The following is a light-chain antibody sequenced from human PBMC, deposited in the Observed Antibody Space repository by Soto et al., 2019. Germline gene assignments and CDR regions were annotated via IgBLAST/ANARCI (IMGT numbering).Light chain of an antibody. CDR2: EVR. Sequence: QSVLTQPASVSGSPGQSITIACTGTNRDVGSYNLVSWYQQRPGEAPKLIISEVRNRPSGISYRFTGSKSGNTASLTISGLQAEDEADYYCSSYTTTSTLVFGGGTKLIVL. CDR1: NRDVGSYNL. J-gene: IGLJ3*02. V-gene: IGLV2-14*01. CDR3: SSYTTTSTLV.